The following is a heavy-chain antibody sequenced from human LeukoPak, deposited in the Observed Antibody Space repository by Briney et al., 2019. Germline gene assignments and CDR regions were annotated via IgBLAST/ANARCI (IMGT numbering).Heavy chain of an antibody. CDR2: IYPGDSDT. V-gene: IGHV5-51*01. CDR3: ARRGASSADGFDY. J-gene: IGHJ4*02. CDR1: GYSFTSYW. D-gene: IGHD6-6*01. Sequence: GESLKISCKGSGYSFTSYWIGWVRQMPGKGLEWMGIIYPGDSDTRYSPSFQGQVTISADKSISTAYLQWSSLKASDTAMYCCARRGASSADGFDYWGQGTLVTVSS.